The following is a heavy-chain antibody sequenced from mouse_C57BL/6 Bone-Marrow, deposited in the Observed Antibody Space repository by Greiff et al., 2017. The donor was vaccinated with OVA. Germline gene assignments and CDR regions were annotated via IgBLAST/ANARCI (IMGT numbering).Heavy chain of an antibody. V-gene: IGHV1-20*01. CDR2: INPYNGDT. D-gene: IGHD1-1*01. J-gene: IGHJ1*03. CDR3: ARGYYGSRRYFDV. Sequence: VHVKQSGPELVKPGDSVKISCKASGYSFTGYFMNWVMQSHGKSLEWIGRINPYNGDTFYNQKFKGKATLTVDKSSSTAHMELRSLTSEDSAVYYCARGYYGSRRYFDVWGTGTTVTVSS. CDR1: GYSFTGYF.